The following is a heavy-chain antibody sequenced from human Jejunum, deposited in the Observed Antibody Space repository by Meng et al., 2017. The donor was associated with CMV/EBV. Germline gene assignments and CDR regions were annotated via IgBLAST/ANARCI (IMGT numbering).Heavy chain of an antibody. D-gene: IGHD3-3*01. CDR2: IYYSGNT. J-gene: IGHJ4*02. V-gene: IGHV4-59*01. Sequence: NYYWSWIRQPPGKGLEWIGYIYYSGNTNHNPSLKSRVTISVDRSKNQFSLKVSSVTAADTAVYYCARVFNYDFWSGYDQYYFDYWGQGTRVTVSS. CDR1: NYY. CDR3: ARVFNYDFWSGYDQYYFDY.